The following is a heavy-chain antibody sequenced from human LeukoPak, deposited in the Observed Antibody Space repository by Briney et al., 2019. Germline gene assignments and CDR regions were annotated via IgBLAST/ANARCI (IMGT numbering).Heavy chain of an antibody. CDR2: IYYSGST. CDR3: ARAVEVSSTSPFDY. V-gene: IGHV4-39*07. Sequence: PSETLSLTCTVSGGSISSSSYYWGWIRQPPGKGLEWIGSIYYSGSTYYNPSLKSRVTISVDTSKNQFSLKLSSVTAADTAVYYCARAVEVSSTSPFDYWGQGTLVTVSS. D-gene: IGHD2-2*01. J-gene: IGHJ4*02. CDR1: GGSISSSSYY.